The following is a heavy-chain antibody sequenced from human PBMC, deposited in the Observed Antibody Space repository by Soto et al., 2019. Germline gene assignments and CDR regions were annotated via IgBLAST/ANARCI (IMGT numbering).Heavy chain of an antibody. D-gene: IGHD4-17*01. Sequence: EVQLLESGGGLVQPGGSLRLSCAASGFIFSTYAMNWVRQAPGKGLEWVSTISGSGDSTYNADSVKGRFTISRDNSKNTLYLQMNSLRAEDTAVYYCAKFRNGEYIPNYYYYGMDVWGQGTTVTVSS. J-gene: IGHJ6*02. CDR3: AKFRNGEYIPNYYYYGMDV. CDR1: GFIFSTYA. V-gene: IGHV3-23*01. CDR2: ISGSGDST.